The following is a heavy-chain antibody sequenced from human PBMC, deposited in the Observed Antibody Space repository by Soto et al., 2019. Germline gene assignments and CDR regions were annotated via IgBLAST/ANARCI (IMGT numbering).Heavy chain of an antibody. V-gene: IGHV3-30*01. D-gene: IGHD2-15*01. CDR3: ARNSDDCSGGTCYFIEIDY. Sequence: GGSLRLSCAAPGFTFNKYAMHWVRQAPGKGLEWVAAISYDGSSEYYADSVKGRLTISRDNSKNTLYLQMNSLRTEDTAVYYCARNSDDCSGGTCYFIEIDYWGQGTLVTVSS. J-gene: IGHJ4*02. CDR1: GFTFNKYA. CDR2: ISYDGSSE.